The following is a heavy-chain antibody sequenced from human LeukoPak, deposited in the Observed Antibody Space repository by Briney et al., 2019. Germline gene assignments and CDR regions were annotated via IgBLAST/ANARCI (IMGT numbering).Heavy chain of an antibody. CDR2: IYYSGST. J-gene: IGHJ4*02. CDR3: ARVTGYMIEDYFDY. V-gene: IGHV4-61*10. D-gene: IGHD3-22*01. CDR1: GGSVSSGRYY. Sequence: PSETLSLTCTVSGGSVSSGRYYWSWIRQPAGKGLEWIGYIYYSGSTNYNPSLKSRVTISVDTFKNQFSLRLRSVTAADTAVYYCARVTGYMIEDYFDYWGQGTLVTVSS.